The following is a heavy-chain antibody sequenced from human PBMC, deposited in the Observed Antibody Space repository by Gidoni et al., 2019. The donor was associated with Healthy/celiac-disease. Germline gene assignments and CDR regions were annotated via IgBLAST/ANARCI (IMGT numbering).Heavy chain of an antibody. CDR3: AKLPLFPGATLDY. Sequence: EVQLLESGGGLVQPGGSLRLSCAASGFPFRSYAMSWVRQAPGKGLEWVSAISGSGGSTYYADSVKGRFTISRDNSKNTLYLQMNSLRAEDTAVYYCAKLPLFPGATLDYWGQGTLVTVSS. CDR2: ISGSGGST. D-gene: IGHD1-26*01. CDR1: GFPFRSYA. V-gene: IGHV3-23*01. J-gene: IGHJ4*02.